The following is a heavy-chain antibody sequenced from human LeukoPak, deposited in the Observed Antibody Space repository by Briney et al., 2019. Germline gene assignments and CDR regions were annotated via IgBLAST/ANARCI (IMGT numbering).Heavy chain of an antibody. CDR3: ARVKYDNTGYLDHYYMDV. CDR2: IYYSGTT. CDR1: AGSIRSGSYY. D-gene: IGHD3-22*01. V-gene: IGHV4-31*03. Sequence: SETLSLTCTVSAGSIRSGSYYWTWIRQHPGKGLEWIGYIYYSGTTYSNPSLKSRLTMSIDTSLNQFSLNLNSVTAADTAVYYCARVKYDNTGYLDHYYMDVWGDGTTVTVSS. J-gene: IGHJ6*03.